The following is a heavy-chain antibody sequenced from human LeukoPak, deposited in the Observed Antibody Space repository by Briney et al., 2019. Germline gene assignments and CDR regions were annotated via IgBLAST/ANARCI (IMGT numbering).Heavy chain of an antibody. Sequence: GGSLRLSCAASGFTFSNYAMNWVRQAPGKGLQWVSTISGSGGSTYYADSVKGRFTISRDNSKNTLYLQMNNLKAEDTAVYYCAKRMGSSWSTFDYWGQGTLVTVSS. CDR2: ISGSGGST. CDR3: AKRMGSSWSTFDY. D-gene: IGHD6-13*01. CDR1: GFTFSNYA. J-gene: IGHJ4*02. V-gene: IGHV3-23*01.